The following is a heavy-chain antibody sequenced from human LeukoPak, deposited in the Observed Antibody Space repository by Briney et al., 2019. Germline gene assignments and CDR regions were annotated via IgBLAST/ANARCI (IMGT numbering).Heavy chain of an antibody. V-gene: IGHV3-43*01. J-gene: IGHJ6*01. CDR2: MSWGGART. Sequence: PGGSLRLSCAASGFNFVDSTKHWVRQAPGKGLEWVSLMSWGGARTYYADSVKGRFTISRDNSRNSLYLQMNSLRTEDTALFYCAKEIYKRQQLVWGAEVWGQGTTVTVSS. CDR3: AKEIYKRQQLVWGAEV. D-gene: IGHD6-13*01. CDR1: GFNFVDST.